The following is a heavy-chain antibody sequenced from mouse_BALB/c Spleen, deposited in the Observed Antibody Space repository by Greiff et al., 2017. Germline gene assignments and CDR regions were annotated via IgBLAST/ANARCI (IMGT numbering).Heavy chain of an antibody. V-gene: IGHV1-4*01. J-gene: IGHJ3*01. Sequence: LEESGAELARPGASVKMSCKASGYTFTSYTMHWVKQRPGQGLEWIGYINPSSGYTNYNQKFKDKATLTADKSSSTAYMQLSSLTSEDSAVYYCARSSYDYDGTWFAYWGQGTLVTVSA. CDR2: INPSSGYT. CDR1: GYTFTSYT. CDR3: ARSSYDYDGTWFAY. D-gene: IGHD2-4*01.